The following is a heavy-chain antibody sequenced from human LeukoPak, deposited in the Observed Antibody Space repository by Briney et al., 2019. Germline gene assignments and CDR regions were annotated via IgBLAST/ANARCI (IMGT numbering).Heavy chain of an antibody. CDR3: ARGVDDSSGYYSSGMDYMDV. CDR1: GGSISSYY. CDR2: IYYSGST. D-gene: IGHD3-22*01. Sequence: SETLSLTCTVSGGSISSYYWSWTRQPPGKGLEWIGYIYYSGSTNYNPSLKSRVTISVDTSKDQFSLKLSSVTAADTAVYYCARGVDDSSGYYSSGMDYMDVWGKGTTVTVSS. V-gene: IGHV4-59*01. J-gene: IGHJ6*03.